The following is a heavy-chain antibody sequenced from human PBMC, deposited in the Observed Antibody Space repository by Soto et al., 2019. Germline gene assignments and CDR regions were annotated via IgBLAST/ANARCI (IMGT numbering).Heavy chain of an antibody. V-gene: IGHV3-7*03. Sequence: EVQLVESGGGLVQPGGSLRLSCAASGFTFSSYWMSWVRQAPGKGLEWVANIKQDGSEKYYVDSVKGRFTISRDNAKNSLYLQMNSLRAEDTAVYYCARDAKYYYGSGSYSHYYGMDVWGQGTTVTVSS. CDR2: IKQDGSEK. D-gene: IGHD3-10*01. CDR3: ARDAKYYYGSGSYSHYYGMDV. J-gene: IGHJ6*02. CDR1: GFTFSSYW.